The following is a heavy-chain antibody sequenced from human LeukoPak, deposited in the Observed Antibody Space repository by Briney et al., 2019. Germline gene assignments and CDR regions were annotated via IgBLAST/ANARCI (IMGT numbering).Heavy chain of an antibody. CDR1: GFTVSSNY. CDR2: IYSGGST. Sequence: GGSLRLSCAASGFTVSSNYMSWVRQAPGKGLEWVSVIYSGGSTYYADSVKGRFTISRDNSKNTLYLQMNSLRAEDTAVYYCAKDSDSSGWNYWGQGTLVTVSS. CDR3: AKDSDSSGWNY. D-gene: IGHD6-19*01. V-gene: IGHV3-66*01. J-gene: IGHJ4*02.